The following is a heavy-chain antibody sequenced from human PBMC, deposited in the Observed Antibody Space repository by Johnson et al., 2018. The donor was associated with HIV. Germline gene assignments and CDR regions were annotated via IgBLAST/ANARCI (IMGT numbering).Heavy chain of an antibody. CDR1: GFTFSSYG. Sequence: QVQLVESGGGVVQPGRSLRLSCAASGFTFSSYGMHWVRQAPGKGLEWVAVIWYDGSNKYYADSVKGRFTISRDNSKNTLYLQMNSLRAEETAVYYCAKDRYYGSSGPDAFDIWGQGTMVTVSS. V-gene: IGHV3-33*06. J-gene: IGHJ3*02. CDR2: IWYDGSNK. D-gene: IGHD3-22*01. CDR3: AKDRYYGSSGPDAFDI.